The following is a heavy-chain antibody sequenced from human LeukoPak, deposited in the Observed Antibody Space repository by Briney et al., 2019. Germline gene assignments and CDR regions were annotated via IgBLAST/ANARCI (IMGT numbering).Heavy chain of an antibody. CDR3: ARETEYYDFWSGFDY. J-gene: IGHJ4*02. V-gene: IGHV4-61*02. CDR1: GGSISSGSYY. D-gene: IGHD3-3*01. Sequence: SETLSLTCTVSGGSISSGSYYWSWIRQPAGKGLEWIGRIYTSGSTNYNPSLKSRVTISVDTSKNQFSLKLSSVTAADTAVYYCARETEYYDFWSGFDYWGQGTPVTVSS. CDR2: IYTSGST.